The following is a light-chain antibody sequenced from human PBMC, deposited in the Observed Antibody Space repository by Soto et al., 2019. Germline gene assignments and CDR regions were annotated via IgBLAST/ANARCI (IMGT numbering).Light chain of an antibody. CDR3: CSYAGSSTCV. V-gene: IGLV2-23*01. CDR2: EGS. J-gene: IGLJ1*01. Sequence: QSALTPPASVSGSPGQSITISCTGTSSDVGRYNIVCWYQQHPGKAPKLMIYEGSKRPSGVSDRFSDSKSGNTASLTISGLQAEDEADYYCCSYAGSSTCVFGTGTKVTVL. CDR1: SSDVGRYNI.